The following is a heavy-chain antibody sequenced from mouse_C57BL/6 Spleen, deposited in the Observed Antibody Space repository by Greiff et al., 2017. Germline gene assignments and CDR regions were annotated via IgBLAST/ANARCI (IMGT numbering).Heavy chain of an antibody. CDR2: ISDGGSYT. Sequence: VQLVESGGGLVKPGGSLKLSCAASGFTFSSYAMSWVRQTPEKRLEWVATISDGGSYTYYPDNVKGRFTISRDNAKNNLYLQMSHLKSEDTAMYYCARGLTTVVAHWYFDVWGTGTTVTVSS. CDR3: ARGLTTVVAHWYFDV. D-gene: IGHD1-1*01. J-gene: IGHJ1*03. V-gene: IGHV5-4*01. CDR1: GFTFSSYA.